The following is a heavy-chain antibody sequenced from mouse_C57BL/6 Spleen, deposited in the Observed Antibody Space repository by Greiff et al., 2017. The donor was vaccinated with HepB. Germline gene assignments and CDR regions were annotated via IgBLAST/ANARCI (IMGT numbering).Heavy chain of an antibody. J-gene: IGHJ4*01. CDR2: IYPGSGST. CDR1: GYTFTSYW. Sequence: QVQLQQSGAELVKPGASVKMSCKASGYTFTSYWITWVKQRPGQGLEWIGDIYPGSGSTNYNEKFKSKATLTVDTSSSPAYMQRSSLTSEDAAVYYCARDDGGAMDYWGQGTSVTVSS. D-gene: IGHD1-1*01. CDR3: ARDDGGAMDY. V-gene: IGHV1-55*01.